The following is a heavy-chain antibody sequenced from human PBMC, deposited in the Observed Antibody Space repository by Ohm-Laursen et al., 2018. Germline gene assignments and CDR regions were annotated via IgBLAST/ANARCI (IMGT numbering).Heavy chain of an antibody. J-gene: IGHJ3*02. V-gene: IGHV3-33*01. CDR3: ASSSSGYYPDAFDI. CDR2: IWYDGSNK. CDR1: GFTFSSYG. Sequence: SLRLSCTASGFTFSSYGMHWVRQAPGKGLEWVAVIWYDGSNKYYADSVKGRFTISRDDSKNTLYLQMNSLRAEDTAVYYCASSSSGYYPDAFDIWGQGTMVTVSS. D-gene: IGHD3-22*01.